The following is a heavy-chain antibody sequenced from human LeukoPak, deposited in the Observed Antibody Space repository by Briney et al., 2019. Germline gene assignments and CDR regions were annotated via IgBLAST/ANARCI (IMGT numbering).Heavy chain of an antibody. D-gene: IGHD1-26*01. V-gene: IGHV4-59*01. J-gene: IGHJ4*02. Sequence: SETLSLTCSVSGGSINNYFWSWIRQPPGKGLEWIGYIYYSGSTNYNPSLKSRVTISLDTSKNQFSLNLSSVTAADTAVYYCARHSVVGATTFDYWGQGTLVTVSS. CDR2: IYYSGST. CDR3: ARHSVVGATTFDY. CDR1: GGSINNYF.